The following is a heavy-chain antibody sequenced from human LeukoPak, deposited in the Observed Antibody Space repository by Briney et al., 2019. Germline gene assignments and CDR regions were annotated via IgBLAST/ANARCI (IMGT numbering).Heavy chain of an antibody. CDR1: GGSLGSYY. J-gene: IGHJ4*02. CDR3: ARRGGSTTFDY. D-gene: IGHD1-1*01. Sequence: SETLSLTCTVSGGSLGSYYWSWIRQPPGKGLEWIGYIYYGGSTNYNPSLKSRVTISVDTSKNQFSLKLSSVTAADTAVYYCARRGGSTTFDYWGQGTLVTVSS. V-gene: IGHV4-59*01. CDR2: IYYGGST.